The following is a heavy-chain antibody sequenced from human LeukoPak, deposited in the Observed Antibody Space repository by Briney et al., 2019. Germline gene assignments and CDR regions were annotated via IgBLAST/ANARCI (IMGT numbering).Heavy chain of an antibody. J-gene: IGHJ4*02. CDR1: GFAFSTYS. D-gene: IGHD2-2*01. CDR2: ITSSSYI. V-gene: IGHV3-21*01. Sequence: GGSLRLSCAASGFAFSTYSMNWVRQAPGKGLEWVSSITSSSYISSADSVKGRFTISRDNSKNSVYLQMNSLRVEDTAVYYCARGLYCNSISCYSGDYWGQGTLVTVSS. CDR3: ARGLYCNSISCYSGDY.